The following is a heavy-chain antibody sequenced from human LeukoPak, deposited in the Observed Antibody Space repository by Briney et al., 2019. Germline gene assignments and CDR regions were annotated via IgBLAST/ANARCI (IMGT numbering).Heavy chain of an antibody. V-gene: IGHV4-34*01. CDR2: IYYSGST. CDR3: ARGSSRAQWDFDI. J-gene: IGHJ3*02. Sequence: SETLSLTCAVYGGSFSGYYWSWIRQPPGKGLEWIGSIYYSGSTYYNPSLKSRVTISVDTSKNQFSLKLSSVTAADTAVYYCARGSSRAQWDFDIWGQGTMVTVSS. D-gene: IGHD1-26*01. CDR1: GGSFSGYY.